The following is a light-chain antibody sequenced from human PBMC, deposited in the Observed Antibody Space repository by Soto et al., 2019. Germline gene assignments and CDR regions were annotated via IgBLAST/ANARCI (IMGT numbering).Light chain of an antibody. CDR3: GSWDSSLSAYV. CDR2: DDN. Sequence: VLTPPPSVSAAHGQKVTISSSGSSSNIWGNSVSWYQQPPGTAPKLLIYDDNKRPSGIPDRFSSSKSGTSATLGITGFQTGDEADYYCGSWDSSLSAYVFGAGTKVTVL. J-gene: IGLJ1*01. CDR1: SSNIWGNS. V-gene: IGLV1-51*01.